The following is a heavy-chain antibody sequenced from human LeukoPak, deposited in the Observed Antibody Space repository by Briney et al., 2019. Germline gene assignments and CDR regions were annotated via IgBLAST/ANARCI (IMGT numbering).Heavy chain of an antibody. D-gene: IGHD3-22*01. CDR3: ARIGVVTPPDAFDI. V-gene: IGHV1-69*05. Sequence: GASVKVSCKASGGTFSSYAISWVRQAPGQGLEWMGGIIPIFGTANYAQKFQGRVTMTRDTSTSTVYMELSSLRSEDTAVYYCARIGVVTPPDAFDIWGQGTMVTVSS. CDR2: IIPIFGTA. CDR1: GGTFSSYA. J-gene: IGHJ3*02.